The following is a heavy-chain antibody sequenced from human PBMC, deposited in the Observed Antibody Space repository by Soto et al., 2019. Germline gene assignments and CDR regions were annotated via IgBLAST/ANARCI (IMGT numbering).Heavy chain of an antibody. D-gene: IGHD1-26*01. CDR3: ARDTSPSWELELVPPGVPDY. Sequence: ASVKVSCKASGYTFTSYGISWVRQAPGQGLEWMGWISAYNGNTNYAQKLQGRVTMTTDTSTSTAYMELRSLRSDDTAVYYCARDTSPSWELELVPPGVPDYWGQGTLVTVSS. J-gene: IGHJ4*02. CDR2: ISAYNGNT. V-gene: IGHV1-18*01. CDR1: GYTFTSYG.